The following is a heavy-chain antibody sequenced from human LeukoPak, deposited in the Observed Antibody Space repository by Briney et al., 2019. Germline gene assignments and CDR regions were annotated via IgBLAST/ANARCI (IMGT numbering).Heavy chain of an antibody. V-gene: IGHV4-4*07. Sequence: SETLSLTCTVSGDSMRNYYWAWIRQSAGKGMEWIGRIYRSGTTNYSPSLHSRVTMSIDTSQNYFSLKLTSVTAADTAVYYCARESTRYGSGNYNWFDRWGQGTLVTVSS. CDR3: ARESTRYGSGNYNWFDR. J-gene: IGHJ5*02. D-gene: IGHD3-10*01. CDR1: GDSMRNYY. CDR2: IYRSGTT.